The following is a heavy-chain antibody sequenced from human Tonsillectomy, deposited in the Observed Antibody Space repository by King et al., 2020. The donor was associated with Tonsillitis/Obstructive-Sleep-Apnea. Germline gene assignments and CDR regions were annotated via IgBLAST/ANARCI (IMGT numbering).Heavy chain of an antibody. Sequence: VQLVESGGGLVQPGRSLRLSCTASGFTFGDYAMNWVRQAPGKGLEWVGFIRGKAYGGPTDYAASVKGRFTISRDDSKSIAYLQMNSLKTEDTAVYYCTRVGSGITAVYGIDVWGQGTTVTVSS. V-gene: IGHV3-49*04. CDR1: GFTFGDYA. D-gene: IGHD6-13*01. J-gene: IGHJ6*02. CDR3: TRVGSGITAVYGIDV. CDR2: IRGKAYGGPT.